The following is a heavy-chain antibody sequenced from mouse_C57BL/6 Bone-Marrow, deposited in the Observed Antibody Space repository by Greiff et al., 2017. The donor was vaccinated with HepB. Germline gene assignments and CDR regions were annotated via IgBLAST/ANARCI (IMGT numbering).Heavy chain of an antibody. D-gene: IGHD1-1*01. V-gene: IGHV6-3*01. CDR2: IRLQSDNYAT. J-gene: IGHJ3*01. Sequence: DVKLEESGGGLVQPGGSMKLSCVASGFTFSNYWMNWVRQSPEKGLEWVAQIRLQSDNYATHYAVSVKGRFTISRDDSKSSVYLQMNNLRAADTGIYYGTVWDGSKAWFAYWGKGTLVTVSA. CDR1: GFTFSNYW. CDR3: TVWDGSKAWFAY.